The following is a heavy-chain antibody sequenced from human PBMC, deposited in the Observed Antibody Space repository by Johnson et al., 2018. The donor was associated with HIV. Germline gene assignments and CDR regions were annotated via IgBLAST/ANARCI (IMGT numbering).Heavy chain of an antibody. V-gene: IGHV3-30-3*01. D-gene: IGHD6-19*01. J-gene: IGHJ3*01. CDR1: GYTFSSYA. Sequence: QVQLVESGGGVVQPGRSLRLSCAASGYTFSSYAMHWVRQAPGKGLEWVAVISYDANNKYYADSVKGRFTISRDNSKNTLYLQMNSLRAEDTAVYYCAKPQLLADDIFNFWGQGTMVIVSS. CDR3: AKPQLLADDIFNF. CDR2: ISYDANNK.